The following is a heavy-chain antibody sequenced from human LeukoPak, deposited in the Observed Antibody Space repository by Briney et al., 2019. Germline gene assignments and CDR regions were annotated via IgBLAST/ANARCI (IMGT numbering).Heavy chain of an antibody. CDR3: ARFFIFALDAFDI. D-gene: IGHD3-16*02. V-gene: IGHV4-59*01. J-gene: IGHJ3*02. CDR2: IYYSGST. CDR1: GGSIGTYY. Sequence: SETLSLTCTVSGGSIGTYYWSWIRQPPGKGLEWIGYIYYSGSTNYNPSLKSRVTISVDTSKNQFSLKLSSVTAADTAVYYCARFFIFALDAFDIWGQGTMVTVSS.